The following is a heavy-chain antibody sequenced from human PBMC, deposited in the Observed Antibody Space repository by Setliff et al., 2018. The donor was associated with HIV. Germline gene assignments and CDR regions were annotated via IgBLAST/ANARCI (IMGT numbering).Heavy chain of an antibody. CDR3: ARSYCSSTSCSYYSDY. V-gene: IGHV4-59*01. CDR1: GGSISSYY. Sequence: PSETLSLTCTVSGGSISSYYWNWIRQPPGKGLEWIGNMFYSGSTNYNPSLKSRVTMSVDTSNNQFSLKLSSVTAADTAVYHCARSYCSSTSCSYYSDYWGQGTLVTVSS. D-gene: IGHD2-2*01. J-gene: IGHJ4*02. CDR2: MFYSGST.